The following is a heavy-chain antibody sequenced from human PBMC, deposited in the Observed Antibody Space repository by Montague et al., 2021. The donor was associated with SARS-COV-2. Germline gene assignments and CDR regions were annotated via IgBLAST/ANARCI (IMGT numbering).Heavy chain of an antibody. CDR3: ARVRGGFLEWLLYFDY. CDR1: GGSISSGDYY. J-gene: IGHJ4*02. CDR2: IYYSGXT. Sequence: TLSLTCTVSGGSISSGDYYWSWLRQHPGKGLEWIVYIYYSGXTXYXXXXKXRVTISVDTSKIQFSLKLRSVTAADTAVYYCARVRGGFLEWLLYFDYWGQGTLVTVSS. D-gene: IGHD3-3*01. V-gene: IGHV4-31*03.